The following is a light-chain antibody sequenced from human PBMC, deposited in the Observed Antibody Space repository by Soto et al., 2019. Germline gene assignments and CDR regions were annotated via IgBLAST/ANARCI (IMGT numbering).Light chain of an antibody. V-gene: IGKV3-11*01. J-gene: IGKJ4*01. CDR3: QQRSSWPLT. Sequence: EIVLTQSPATLSLSPGETATLSCRASQTVIKYLDWYQHKPGQSPRLLISDASNRATGVPARFSGSGSGTDFTLTIGSLEPEDFAVYYCQQRSSWPLTFGGGTKVEIK. CDR2: DAS. CDR1: QTVIKY.